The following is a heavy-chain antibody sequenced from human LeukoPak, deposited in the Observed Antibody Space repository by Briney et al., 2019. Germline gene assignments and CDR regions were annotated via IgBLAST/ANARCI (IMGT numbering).Heavy chain of an antibody. CDR1: GFTFSGYA. D-gene: IGHD2-2*01. Sequence: PRGSLRLSCAASGFTFSGYAMNWVRQAPGKGLEWVSVIYNGGATYYADSVKGRFTISRDNSKNTLYLQMNSLRAEDTAVYFCAREYASGTFDWGQGTLVTVSS. CDR3: AREYASGTFD. CDR2: IYNGGAT. J-gene: IGHJ4*02. V-gene: IGHV3-53*01.